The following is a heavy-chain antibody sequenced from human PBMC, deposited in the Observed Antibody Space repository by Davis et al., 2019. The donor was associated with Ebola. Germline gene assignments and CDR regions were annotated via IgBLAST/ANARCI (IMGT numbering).Heavy chain of an antibody. V-gene: IGHV5-51*01. CDR3: ASLRRTITGMDDAFDI. CDR2: IYTGDSDT. D-gene: IGHD2-8*02. Sequence: PGGSLRLSCKDSGNSFTSHRIGWVRQMSGKGLEWMGIIYTGDSDTRYSPSFRGQVTISADKSIKSAFLQWSSLKASDTAMYYCASLRRTITGMDDAFDIWGKGTLVTVSS. CDR1: GNSFTSHR. J-gene: IGHJ3*02.